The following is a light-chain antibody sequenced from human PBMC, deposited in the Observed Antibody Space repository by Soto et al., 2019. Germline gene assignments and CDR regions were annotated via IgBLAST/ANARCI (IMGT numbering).Light chain of an antibody. J-gene: IGLJ1*01. CDR2: EGN. CDR1: RSDVGSYNL. V-gene: IGLV2-23*03. Sequence: SVLTHPASVSWSPGQSITITCTGTRSDVGSYNLVFWYQQHPGKAPKLMISEGNKRPSGVSNRFSASKSGITASLTISGLQAEDEADYYCCSYAGGSTFAVFGSGTKVTVL. CDR3: CSYAGGSTFAV.